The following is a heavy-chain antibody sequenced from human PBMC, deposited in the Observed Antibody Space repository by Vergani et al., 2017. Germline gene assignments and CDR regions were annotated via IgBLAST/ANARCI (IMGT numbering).Heavy chain of an antibody. CDR2: ISGSGGST. CDR1: GFTFSSYA. Sequence: EVQLLESGGGLVQPGGSLRLSCAASGFTFSSYAMSWVRQAPGKGLEWVSAISGSGGSTYYADSVKGRFTISRDNSKNTLYLQMNSLRAEDTAMYYCARHYGDNFGWFDPWGQGTLVTVSS. D-gene: IGHD4-17*01. J-gene: IGHJ5*02. V-gene: IGHV3-23*01. CDR3: ARHYGDNFGWFDP.